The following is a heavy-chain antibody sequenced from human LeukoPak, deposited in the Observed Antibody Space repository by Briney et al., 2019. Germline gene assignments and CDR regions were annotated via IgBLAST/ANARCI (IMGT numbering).Heavy chain of an antibody. Sequence: PSETLSLTCTVSGGSISSYYWTWIRQPPGKGLEWIGDFSYSGTTNYNPSLKSRLTISVDMSKNQFSLKLSSVTAADTAMYYCARVGGGSYGGRVFDYWGQGTLVTVSS. J-gene: IGHJ4*02. V-gene: IGHV4-59*12. CDR2: FSYSGTT. D-gene: IGHD2-21*01. CDR1: GGSISSYY. CDR3: ARVGGGSYGGRVFDY.